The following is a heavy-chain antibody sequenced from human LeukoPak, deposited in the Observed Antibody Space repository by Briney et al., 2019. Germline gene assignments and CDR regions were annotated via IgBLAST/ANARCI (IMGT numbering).Heavy chain of an antibody. Sequence: SQTLSLTCAVSGGSISSGGYSWSWIRQPPGKGLEWIGYIYHSGSTYYNPSLKSRVTISVDRSKNQFSLKLSSVTAAGTAVYYCARGNPYGYGYNYWGQGTLVTVSS. V-gene: IGHV4-30-2*01. J-gene: IGHJ4*02. CDR3: ARGNPYGYGYNY. CDR1: GGSISSGGYS. CDR2: IYHSGST. D-gene: IGHD5-18*01.